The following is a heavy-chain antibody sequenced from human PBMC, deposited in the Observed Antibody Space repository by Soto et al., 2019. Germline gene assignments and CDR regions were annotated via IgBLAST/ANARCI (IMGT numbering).Heavy chain of an antibody. Sequence: SETLSLTCAVYGESFSGYIWTWIRQTPGKGLQWIGQINHSGSASYNPSLKSRVTISVHTSNSQFSLELSSVTAADTAVYYCARGLITGSHYSGGWYYFDSWGQGTQDTVSS. J-gene: IGHJ4*02. D-gene: IGHD6-19*01. V-gene: IGHV4-34*01. CDR2: INHSGSA. CDR3: ARGLITGSHYSGGWYYFDS. CDR1: GESFSGYI.